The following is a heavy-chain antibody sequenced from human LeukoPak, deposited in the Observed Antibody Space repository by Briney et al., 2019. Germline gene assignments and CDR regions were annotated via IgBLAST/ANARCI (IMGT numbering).Heavy chain of an antibody. D-gene: IGHD3-3*01. J-gene: IGHJ6*03. Sequence: GGSLRLSCAASGFTFSSYGMHWVRQAPGKGLEWVAFIRYDGSNKYYADSVKGRFTISRDNSKNTLYLQMNSLRAEDTAVYYCAKDEGVTIFGVDYYYYYMDVWGKGTTVTVSS. CDR2: IRYDGSNK. CDR1: GFTFSSYG. V-gene: IGHV3-30*02. CDR3: AKDEGVTIFGVDYYYYYMDV.